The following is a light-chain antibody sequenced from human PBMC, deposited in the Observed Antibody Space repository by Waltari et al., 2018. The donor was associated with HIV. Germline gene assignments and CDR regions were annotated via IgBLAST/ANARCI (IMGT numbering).Light chain of an antibody. CDR1: SSDVGGYNY. CDR2: EVS. V-gene: IGLV2-8*01. J-gene: IGLJ1*01. CDR3: SSYAGSNNFV. Sequence: QSALTQPPSASGSPGQSVTISCTGTSSDVGGYNYVSWFQQHPGKAPKLMIYEVSTRPSGVPDRFSGSKSGNTASLTVSGLQPEDEADYYCSSYAGSNNFVFGTGTKVTVL.